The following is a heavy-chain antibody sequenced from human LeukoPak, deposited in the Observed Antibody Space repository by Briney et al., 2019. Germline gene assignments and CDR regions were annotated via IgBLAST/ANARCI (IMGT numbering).Heavy chain of an antibody. CDR1: GGSISSYY. CDR2: IYHSGST. J-gene: IGHJ4*02. V-gene: IGHV4-38-2*02. Sequence: SETLSLTCTVSGGSISSYYLSWIRQPPGKGLEWIGSIYHSGSTYYNPSLKSRVTISVDTSKNQFSLKLSSVTAADTAVYYCGRVRGFYDSSGYPTDYLLQGTLVTVCS. CDR3: GRVRGFYDSSGYPTDY. D-gene: IGHD3-22*01.